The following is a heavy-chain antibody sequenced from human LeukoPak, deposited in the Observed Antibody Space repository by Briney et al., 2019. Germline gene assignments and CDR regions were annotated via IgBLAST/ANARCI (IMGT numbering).Heavy chain of an antibody. J-gene: IGHJ4*02. V-gene: IGHV3-53*01. Sequence: GGSLRLSCAASGFTVSRNYMSWVRQAPGKGLEWVSVIYSGGDTYYADSGKGRFTISRDISKNTLYLQMNSLRAEDTAFYYCARSPPASPFDYWGQGTLVTVSS. D-gene: IGHD2-2*01. CDR3: ARSPPASPFDY. CDR1: GFTVSRNY. CDR2: IYSGGDT.